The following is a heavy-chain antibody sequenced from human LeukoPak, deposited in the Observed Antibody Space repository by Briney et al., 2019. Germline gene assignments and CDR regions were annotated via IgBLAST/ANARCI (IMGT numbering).Heavy chain of an antibody. Sequence: GGSLRLSCAASGFTFSSYWMHWVRQAPGKGLVWVSRINSDGSSTSYADSVKGRFTISRDNAKNSLYLQMNSLRAEDTAVYYCARDVLIAADGVIRLDAFDIWGQGTVVTVSS. CDR2: INSDGSST. J-gene: IGHJ3*02. D-gene: IGHD6-13*01. V-gene: IGHV3-74*01. CDR1: GFTFSSYW. CDR3: ARDVLIAADGVIRLDAFDI.